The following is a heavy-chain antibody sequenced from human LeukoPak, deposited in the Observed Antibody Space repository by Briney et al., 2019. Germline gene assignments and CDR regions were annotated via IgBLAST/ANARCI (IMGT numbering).Heavy chain of an antibody. CDR2: FDPEDGET. J-gene: IGHJ5*02. CDR1: GYTLTELS. V-gene: IGHV1-24*01. Sequence: ASVKVSCKVSGYTLTELSMHWVRQAPGKGLEWMGGFDPEDGETIYAQKFQGRVTMTEDTSTDTAYMELSSLRSEDTAVYYCAADSSGWFTPGWFDPCGQGTLVTVSS. D-gene: IGHD6-19*01. CDR3: AADSSGWFTPGWFDP.